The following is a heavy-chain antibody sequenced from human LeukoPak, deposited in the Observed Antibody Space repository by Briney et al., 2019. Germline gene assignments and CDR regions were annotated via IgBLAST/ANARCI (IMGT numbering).Heavy chain of an antibody. CDR2: IKTDGSST. J-gene: IGHJ6*03. V-gene: IGHV3-74*01. CDR1: GFTFSSHG. D-gene: IGHD6-13*01. CDR3: ARAAIAAARIYYYMDV. Sequence: GGSLRLSCAASGFTFSSHGMNWVRQAPGKGLVWVSRIKTDGSSTSYVDSVKGRFTISRDNAKNTLYLQINSLRAEDTAVYYCARAAIAAARIYYYMDVWGKGTTVTVSS.